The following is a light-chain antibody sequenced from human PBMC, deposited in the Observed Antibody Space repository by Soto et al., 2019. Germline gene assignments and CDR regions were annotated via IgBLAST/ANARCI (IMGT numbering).Light chain of an antibody. Sequence: QSVLTQPPSASGTPGQRVTISCSGSSSNIGSNTVNWYQQLPGTAPKLLIYSNNQRPSGVPDRFSGAKAGTSASLAISGIQSEDEAEYYCAAWDDSLNGPVFGGGTKLTGL. V-gene: IGLV1-44*01. CDR3: AAWDDSLNGPV. CDR2: SNN. CDR1: SSNIGSNT. J-gene: IGLJ3*02.